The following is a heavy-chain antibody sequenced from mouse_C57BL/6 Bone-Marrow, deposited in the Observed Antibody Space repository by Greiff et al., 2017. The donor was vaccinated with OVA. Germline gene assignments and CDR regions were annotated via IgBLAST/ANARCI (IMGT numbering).Heavy chain of an antibody. CDR2: IRSKSNNYAT. CDR1: GFSFNNYA. J-gene: IGHJ4*01. V-gene: IGHV10-1*01. CDR3: VRQGLRSDY. D-gene: IGHD1-1*01. Sequence: EVQVVESGGGLVQPKGSLKLSCAASGFSFNNYAMNWVRQAPGKGLEWVARIRSKSNNYATYYADSVKDRFTISRDDSESMLYLQMNNLKTEDTAMYYCVRQGLRSDYWGQGTSVTVSS.